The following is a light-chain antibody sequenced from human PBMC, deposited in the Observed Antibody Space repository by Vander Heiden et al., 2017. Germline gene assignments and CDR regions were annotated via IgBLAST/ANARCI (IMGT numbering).Light chain of an antibody. CDR3: CSYAGSYTWV. CDR2: DVT. V-gene: IGLV2-11*01. Sequence: QSALTQPRSVSGSPGQSVTISCSGTSSDVGAYDYVSWYQQHPGKAPTLLIYDVTKWPSGVPDRFSGSTSGNTATLTISGLLTEDEADYYCCSYAGSYTWVFGGGTKVTVL. CDR1: SSDVGAYDY. J-gene: IGLJ3*02.